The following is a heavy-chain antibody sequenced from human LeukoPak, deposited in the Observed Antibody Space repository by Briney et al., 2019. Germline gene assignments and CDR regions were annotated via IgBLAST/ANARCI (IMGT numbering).Heavy chain of an antibody. CDR3: AKDSSGSYLSNFDY. Sequence: QPGGSLRLSCAASGFTVSSNYMSWVRQAPGKGLEWVSVIYSGGSTYYADSVKGRFTISRDNSKNTLYLQMNSLRAEDTAVYYCAKDSSGSYLSNFDYWGQGTLVTVSS. J-gene: IGHJ4*02. V-gene: IGHV3-53*05. CDR2: IYSGGST. CDR1: GFTVSSNY. D-gene: IGHD3-10*01.